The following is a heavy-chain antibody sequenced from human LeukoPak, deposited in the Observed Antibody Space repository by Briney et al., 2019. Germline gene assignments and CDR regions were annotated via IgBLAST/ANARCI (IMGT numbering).Heavy chain of an antibody. V-gene: IGHV3-23*01. Sequence: PVGSLRLSCAASGFTFSNYGMSWVRQAPGKGLEWVSGISDSGDRTYDADSAKGRFAISRDNSKNPLYLQMNSLRAEDTAVYYCAKGAAATEDYWGQGTLVTVSS. CDR1: GFTFSNYG. CDR3: AKGAAATEDY. D-gene: IGHD6-13*01. J-gene: IGHJ4*02. CDR2: ISDSGDRT.